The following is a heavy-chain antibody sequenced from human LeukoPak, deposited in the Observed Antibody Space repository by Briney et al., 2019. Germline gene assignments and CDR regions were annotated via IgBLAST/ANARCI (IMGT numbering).Heavy chain of an antibody. Sequence: ASVKVSCKSSGYTFTGSYIHWVRQPPGQGREWMGWINPINGDTRYAQKFKAGVTMTRDTSISTAYMEVSSLTSDDTAFYYCARVGPGSYSDWGQGTLVTVSS. V-gene: IGHV1-2*02. CDR1: GYTFTGSY. J-gene: IGHJ4*02. CDR3: ARVGPGSYSD. D-gene: IGHD1-26*01. CDR2: INPINGDT.